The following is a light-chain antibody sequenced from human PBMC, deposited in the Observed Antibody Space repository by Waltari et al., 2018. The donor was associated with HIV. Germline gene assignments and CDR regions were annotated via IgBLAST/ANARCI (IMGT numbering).Light chain of an antibody. V-gene: IGLV2-23*02. CDR1: SSDVGSYKH. CDR3: SSYAGSITFVI. J-gene: IGLJ2*01. Sequence: QSALTQPASVSGSPGQSITISCTGSSSDVGSYKHVSWYQQHPGKAPRLRIYEVSTRPSGVSNRYSASKAVRTASLTVSGLRAADEADYYCSSYAGSITFVIFGGGTKLTVL. CDR2: EVS.